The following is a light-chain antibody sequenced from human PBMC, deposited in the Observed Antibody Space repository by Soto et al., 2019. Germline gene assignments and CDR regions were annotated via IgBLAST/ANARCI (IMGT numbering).Light chain of an antibody. CDR1: QSVSSSY. Sequence: EIVLTQSPGTLSLSPGERATLSCRASQSVSSSYLAWYQQKPGQAPRLLIYGASSKATGIPDRFSSSGSATDFTLTISRLEPEFFTVYYCQQYGSSPYTFGQGTKLEIK. V-gene: IGKV3-20*01. CDR2: GAS. CDR3: QQYGSSPYT. J-gene: IGKJ2*01.